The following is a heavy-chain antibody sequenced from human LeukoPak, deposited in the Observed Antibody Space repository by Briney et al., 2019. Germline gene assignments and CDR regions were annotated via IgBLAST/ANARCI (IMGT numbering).Heavy chain of an antibody. Sequence: PGGSLRLSCAASGFTVTTKSMAWVRQAPGRGLEWVSVFYSPGSTYYADSVHGRFTISRDTSLNTLFLQMNSLRVEDMAVYYCASARESCIGSSCYEYFHHWGQGTPLTVSS. J-gene: IGHJ1*01. CDR2: FYSPGST. D-gene: IGHD2-2*01. V-gene: IGHV3-53*01. CDR3: ASARESCIGSSCYEYFHH. CDR1: GFTVTTKS.